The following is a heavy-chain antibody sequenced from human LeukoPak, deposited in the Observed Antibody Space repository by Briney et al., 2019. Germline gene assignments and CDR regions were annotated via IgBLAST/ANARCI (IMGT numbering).Heavy chain of an antibody. Sequence: ASVKVSCKASGYTFTSYDINWMRQATGQGLEWMGWMNPNSGNTGYAQKFQGRVTMTRNTSISTAYMELSSLRSEDTAVYYCARMTGSSWYEDAFDIWGQGTMVTVSS. CDR2: MNPNSGNT. V-gene: IGHV1-8*01. CDR1: GYTFTSYD. J-gene: IGHJ3*02. D-gene: IGHD6-13*01. CDR3: ARMTGSSWYEDAFDI.